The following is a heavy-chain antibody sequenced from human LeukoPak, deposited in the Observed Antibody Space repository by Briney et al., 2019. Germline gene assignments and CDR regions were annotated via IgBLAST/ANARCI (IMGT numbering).Heavy chain of an antibody. CDR1: GYRFTDYW. J-gene: IGHJ4*02. CDR3: ARSSAPGIAVSSFDF. CDR2: IYPGDSDT. Sequence: GESLKISCKGFGYRFTDYWIGWVRQVPGKGLEWMGIIYPGDSDTRYSPSLQGQVTISADKSISTAYLQWSSLKASDTAIFYCARSSAPGIAVSSFDFWGQGTLVTVSS. D-gene: IGHD6-19*01. V-gene: IGHV5-51*01.